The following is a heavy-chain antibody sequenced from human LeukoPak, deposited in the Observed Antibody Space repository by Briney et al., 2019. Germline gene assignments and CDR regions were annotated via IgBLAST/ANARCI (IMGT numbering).Heavy chain of an antibody. CDR2: ISGGGGST. V-gene: IGHV3-23*01. CDR1: GFAFSNYA. J-gene: IGHJ4*02. D-gene: IGHD2-15*01. Sequence: PGGSLTLSCAVSGFAFSNYAMSWVRQAPGKGLEWVSAISGGGGSTYFADSVRGRFTISRDNSENTVYLQMNSLTGEDTAVYYCAKSLVAVAPTHFDYWGQGTLVSVSS. CDR3: AKSLVAVAPTHFDY.